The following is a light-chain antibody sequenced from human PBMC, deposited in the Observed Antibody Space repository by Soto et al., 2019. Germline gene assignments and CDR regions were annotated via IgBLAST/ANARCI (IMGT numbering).Light chain of an antibody. Sequence: DIQMPQSPSSLSASVGDRVTITCQASQDISNYLNWYQQKPGKAPKLLIYDASNLETGVPSRFSASGSGTDFTFTISSLQPEDIATYYCQQYDNLPFGGGTKVEIK. V-gene: IGKV1-33*01. CDR2: DAS. J-gene: IGKJ4*01. CDR3: QQYDNLP. CDR1: QDISNY.